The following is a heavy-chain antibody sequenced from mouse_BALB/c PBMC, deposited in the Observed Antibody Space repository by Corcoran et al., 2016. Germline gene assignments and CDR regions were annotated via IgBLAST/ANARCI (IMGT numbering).Heavy chain of an antibody. CDR1: GYSFTGYY. V-gene: IGHV1S34*01. CDR3: ARSLATALDY. CDR2: ISCYNGAT. J-gene: IGHJ2*01. D-gene: IGHD1-2*01. Sequence: LVKTGASVKISCNASGYSFTGYYMPWVKQSHGKGLEWIGYISCYNGATSYNQKFKGKATFTVDTSSSTAYMQFNSLTSEDSAVYYCARSLATALDYWGRGTTLTVSS.